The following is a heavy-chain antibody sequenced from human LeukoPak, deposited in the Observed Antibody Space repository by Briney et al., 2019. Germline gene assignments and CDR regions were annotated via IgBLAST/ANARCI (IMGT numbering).Heavy chain of an antibody. J-gene: IGHJ6*03. CDR3: ARDRRSSSGELLFYSGYYYYMDV. CDR2: FDPEDGET. Sequence: GASVKVSCKVSGYTLTELSMHWVRQAPGKGLEWMGGFDPEDGETIYAQKFQGRVTITADESTSTAYMELSSLRSEDTAVYYCARDRRSSSGELLFYSGYYYYMDVWGKGTTVTISS. CDR1: GYTLTELS. D-gene: IGHD3-10*01. V-gene: IGHV1-24*01.